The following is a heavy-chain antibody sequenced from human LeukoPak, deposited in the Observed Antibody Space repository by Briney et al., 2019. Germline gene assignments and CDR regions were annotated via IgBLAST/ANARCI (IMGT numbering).Heavy chain of an antibody. D-gene: IGHD3/OR15-3a*01. V-gene: IGHV4-59*01. CDR1: GGSISSYY. CDR3: ARPDWEGLALDY. Sequence: PSETLSLTCTVSGGSISSYYWTWIRQPPGKGLEWIGYISYSGSTNYNPSVKSRVTISVDTSKSQFSLKLSSVTAADTAVYYCARPDWEGLALDYWGQGTLVTVSS. CDR2: ISYSGST. J-gene: IGHJ4*02.